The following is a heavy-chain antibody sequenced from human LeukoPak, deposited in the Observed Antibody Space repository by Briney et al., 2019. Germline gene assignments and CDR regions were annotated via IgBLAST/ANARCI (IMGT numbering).Heavy chain of an antibody. CDR1: GYTFTDYA. J-gene: IGHJ6*03. Sequence: GASVKVSCKASGYTFTDYALHWVRQAPGQSLEWMGWITTGRGETRYSQEFQRRITFTRDTSASTVYMDLSDLRSEDTAIYYCARGNMWDYRRYYYYMDVWGKGTTVTVSS. V-gene: IGHV1-3*03. CDR3: ARGNMWDYRRYYYYMDV. CDR2: ITTGRGET. D-gene: IGHD4-11*01.